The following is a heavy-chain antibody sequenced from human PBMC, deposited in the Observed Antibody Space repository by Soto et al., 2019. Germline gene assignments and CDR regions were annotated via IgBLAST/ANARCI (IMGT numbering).Heavy chain of an antibody. D-gene: IGHD1-26*01. CDR1: GFTVSSNY. V-gene: IGHV3-53*04. J-gene: IGHJ6*03. CDR2: IYSDGST. CDR3: ARELGDPEPYYHYMDV. Sequence: GGSLRLSCAASGFTVSSNYMSWVRQAPGKGLEWVSVIYSDGSTYYADSVKGRFTISRHNSKNTLYLQMNSLRAEDTAVYYCARELGDPEPYYHYMDVWGKGTTVTVSS.